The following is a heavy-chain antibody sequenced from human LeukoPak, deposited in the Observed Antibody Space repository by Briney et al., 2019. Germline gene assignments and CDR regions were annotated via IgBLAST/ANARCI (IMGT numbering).Heavy chain of an antibody. CDR3: ARTYDFGRGPPGDAFDN. V-gene: IGHV3-48*01. Sequence: QPGGSLRLSCAASGFTFTIFGLNWVRQAPGKGPEWVSYIDARSGITYYADSVQGRFTISRDNAKESVFLQMNSLRADDTAVYYCARTYDFGRGPPGDAFDNWGPGTSVIVSS. D-gene: IGHD3-3*01. CDR1: GFTFTIFG. J-gene: IGHJ3*02. CDR2: IDARSGIT.